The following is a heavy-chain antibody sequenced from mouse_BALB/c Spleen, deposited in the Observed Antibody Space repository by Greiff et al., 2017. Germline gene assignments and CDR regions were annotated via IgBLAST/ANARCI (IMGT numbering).Heavy chain of an antibody. CDR1: GFTFSSYT. V-gene: IGHV5-6-4*01. Sequence: EVQLVESGGGLVKPGGSLKLSCAASGFTFSSYTMSWVRQTQEKRLEWVATISSGGSYTYYPDSVKGRFTISRDNAKNTLYLQMSSLKSEDTAMYYCTRVGYYDYSAWFAYWGQGTLVTVSA. J-gene: IGHJ3*01. CDR3: TRVGYYDYSAWFAY. D-gene: IGHD2-4*01. CDR2: ISSGGSYT.